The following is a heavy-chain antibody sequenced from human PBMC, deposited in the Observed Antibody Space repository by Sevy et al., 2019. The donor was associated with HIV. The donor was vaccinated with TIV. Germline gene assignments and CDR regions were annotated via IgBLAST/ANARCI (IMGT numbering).Heavy chain of an antibody. D-gene: IGHD3-10*01. CDR1: GVSISTHS. CDR2: IYYNGNA. CDR3: ARDMDNFYGMDV. J-gene: IGHJ6*02. Sequence: SETLSLTCTVSGVSISTHSWSWIRQPPGKGLEYIGYIYYNGNANSNPSFQSRVTISGDTSMNQLSLKLTSVTAADTAVYYCARDMDNFYGMDVWGQGTTVTVSS. V-gene: IGHV4-59*11.